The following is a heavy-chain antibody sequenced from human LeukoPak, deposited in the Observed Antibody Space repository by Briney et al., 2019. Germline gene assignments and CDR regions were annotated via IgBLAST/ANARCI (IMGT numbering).Heavy chain of an antibody. V-gene: IGHV3-23*01. D-gene: IGHD1-26*01. J-gene: IGHJ4*02. CDR2: ITTSGDGT. Sequence: GGSLRLSCAASGFNFNDYYMSWIRQAPGKGLEWVSSITTSGDGTYYAASVKGRFTISGDNSKNTLSLQMNSLRAEDTAIYYCAKDSPVATRWGQGTLVTVSS. CDR1: GFNFNDYY. CDR3: AKDSPVATR.